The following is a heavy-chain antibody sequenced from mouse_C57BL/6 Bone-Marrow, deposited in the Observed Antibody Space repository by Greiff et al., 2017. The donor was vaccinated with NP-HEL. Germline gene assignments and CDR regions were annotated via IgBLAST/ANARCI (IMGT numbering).Heavy chain of an antibody. CDR3: ASTVVDSYYYAMDY. Sequence: QVQLQQSGPELVKPGASVKISCKASGYSFTSYYIHWVKQRPGQGLEWIGWIYPGSGNTKYNEKFKGKATLTADTSSSTAYMQLSSLSSEDSAVYYGASTVVDSYYYAMDYWGQGTSVTVSS. J-gene: IGHJ4*01. CDR1: GYSFTSYY. D-gene: IGHD1-1*01. V-gene: IGHV1-66*01. CDR2: IYPGSGNT.